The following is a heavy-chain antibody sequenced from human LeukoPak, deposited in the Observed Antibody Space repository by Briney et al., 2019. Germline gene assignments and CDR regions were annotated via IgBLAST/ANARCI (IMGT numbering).Heavy chain of an antibody. CDR3: ARDDGSRVFDI. Sequence: GGSLRLSCAASGFTFSVYAMSWVRQAPGKGLEWVSVIYSGGSTYYADSVKGRFTISRDNSKNTLYLQMNSLRAEDTAVYYCARDDGSRVFDIWGQGTMVTVSS. V-gene: IGHV3-53*01. CDR2: IYSGGST. D-gene: IGHD5-24*01. J-gene: IGHJ3*02. CDR1: GFTFSVYA.